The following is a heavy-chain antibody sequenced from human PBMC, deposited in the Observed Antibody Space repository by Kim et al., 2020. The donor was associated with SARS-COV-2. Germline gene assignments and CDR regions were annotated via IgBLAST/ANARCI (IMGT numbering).Heavy chain of an antibody. CDR1: GFTFSSYS. V-gene: IGHV3-21*01. CDR2: ISSSSSYI. J-gene: IGHJ4*02. Sequence: GGSLRLSCAASGFTFSSYSMNWVRQAPGKGLEWVSSISSSSSYIYYADSVKGRFTISRDNAKNSLYLQMNSLRAEDTAVYYCSRGYSGSYFGLGYWGQGTLVTVSS. D-gene: IGHD1-26*01. CDR3: SRGYSGSYFGLGY.